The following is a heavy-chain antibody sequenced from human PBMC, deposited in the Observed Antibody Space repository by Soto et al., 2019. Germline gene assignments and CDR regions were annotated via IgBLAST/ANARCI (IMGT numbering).Heavy chain of an antibody. D-gene: IGHD2-8*01. Sequence: EVQVVESGGGLVQPGGSLRLSCAASGFKFSTYWMSWVRQAPGKGLEWLANIKQDANEMYYVDSVKGRFTISGDSAKNSLFLIMDSLRAEDTAVYYCARDAPKRYCTNGVCSFDPWGQGTLVTVSS. CDR1: GFKFSTYW. J-gene: IGHJ5*02. V-gene: IGHV3-7*01. CDR2: IKQDANEM. CDR3: ARDAPKRYCTNGVCSFDP.